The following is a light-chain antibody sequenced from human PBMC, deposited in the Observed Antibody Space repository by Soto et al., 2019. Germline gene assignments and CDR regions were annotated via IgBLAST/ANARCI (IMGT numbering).Light chain of an antibody. Sequence: ESGMTQSQGTLSLSPGEGATLSCRASQSVSSNLVWYQHKPGQAPRLLIYGASTRATDIPARFSGSGSGTEFTLTISSLQSEDYAVYYCQQYNNLPRPFGGGSNV. V-gene: IGKV3-15*01. CDR3: QQYNNLPRP. J-gene: IGKJ4*01. CDR1: QSVSSN. CDR2: GAS.